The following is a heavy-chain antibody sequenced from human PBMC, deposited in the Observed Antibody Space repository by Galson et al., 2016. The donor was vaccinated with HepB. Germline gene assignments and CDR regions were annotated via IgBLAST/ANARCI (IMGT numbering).Heavy chain of an antibody. D-gene: IGHD3-9*01. CDR3: NTYYDVLTGPRLDYFDY. Sequence: SCKASGGIFTDYAIAWVRQAPGQGLEYMGGIIPKFGTSHYAQKFQGRDTFTADESTNTAYMELSRLRSEDTAVYYCNTYYDVLTGPRLDYFDYWGQGTLVTVSS. V-gene: IGHV1-69*01. CDR2: IIPKFGTS. J-gene: IGHJ4*02. CDR1: GGIFTDYA.